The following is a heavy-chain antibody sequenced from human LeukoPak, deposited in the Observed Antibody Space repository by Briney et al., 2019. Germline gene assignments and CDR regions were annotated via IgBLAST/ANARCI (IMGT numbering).Heavy chain of an antibody. V-gene: IGHV3-21*01. CDR2: ISSSSSYI. CDR1: GFTFSSYS. Sequence: GSLRLSCAASGFTFSSYSMNWVRQAPGKGLEWVSSISSSSSYIYYADSVKGRFTISRDNAENSLYLQMNSLRAEDTAVYYCARHGGIASGYYFDYGGQGTLVTVSS. J-gene: IGHJ4*02. D-gene: IGHD6-25*01. CDR3: ARHGGIASGYYFDY.